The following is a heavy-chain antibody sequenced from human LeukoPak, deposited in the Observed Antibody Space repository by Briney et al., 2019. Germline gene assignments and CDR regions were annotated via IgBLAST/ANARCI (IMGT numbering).Heavy chain of an antibody. CDR2: IKQDGSEK. CDR1: GFTFSSYW. J-gene: IGHJ6*02. V-gene: IGHV3-7*01. CDR3: ARDGAPHSSSWYYYYYGMDV. Sequence: PGGSLRLSCAASGFTFSSYWMSWVRQAPGKGLEWVANIKQDGSEKYYVDSVKGRFTIPRDNAKNSLYLQMNSLRAEDTAVYYCARDGAPHSSSWYYYYYGMDVWGQGTTVTVSS. D-gene: IGHD6-13*01.